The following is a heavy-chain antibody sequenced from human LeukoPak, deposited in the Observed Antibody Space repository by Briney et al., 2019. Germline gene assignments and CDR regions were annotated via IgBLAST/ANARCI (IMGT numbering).Heavy chain of an antibody. J-gene: IGHJ3*02. CDR1: GGSISSYY. CDR3: ARGLGITFGGVIGATDAFDI. Sequence: PSETLSLTCTVSGGSISSYYWSWIRQPAGKGLEWIGRIYTSGSTNYNPSLKSRVTMSVDTSKNQFSLKLSSVTAADTAVYYCARGLGITFGGVIGATDAFDIWGQGTMVTVSS. V-gene: IGHV4-4*07. CDR2: IYTSGST. D-gene: IGHD3-16*02.